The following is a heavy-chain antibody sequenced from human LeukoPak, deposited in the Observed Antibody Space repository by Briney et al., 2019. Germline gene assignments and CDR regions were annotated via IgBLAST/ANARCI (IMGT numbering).Heavy chain of an antibody. CDR1: GFTFSSYV. CDR3: ARINMMGFDY. V-gene: IGHV3-30-3*01. CDR2: ISYDGSNE. D-gene: IGHD3-22*01. J-gene: IGHJ4*02. Sequence: GGSLRLSCAASGFTFSSYVMHWVRQAPGKGLEWVAVISYDGSNEYYADSVKGRFTISRDNSKNTLYLQMNSLRAENTAVYYCARINMMGFDYWGQGTLVTVSS.